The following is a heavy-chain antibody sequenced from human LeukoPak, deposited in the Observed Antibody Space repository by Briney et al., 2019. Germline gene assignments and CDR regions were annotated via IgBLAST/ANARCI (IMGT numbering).Heavy chain of an antibody. Sequence: SETLSLTCTVSGGSISSGGYSWSWIRQPPGKGLEWIGYIYHSGSTYYNPSLKSRVTISVDRSKNQFSLKLSSVTAADTAVYYCARVSYYGSGIDVWGQGTTVTVSS. CDR1: GGSISSGGYS. V-gene: IGHV4-30-2*01. CDR3: ARVSYYGSGIDV. CDR2: IYHSGST. D-gene: IGHD3-10*01. J-gene: IGHJ6*02.